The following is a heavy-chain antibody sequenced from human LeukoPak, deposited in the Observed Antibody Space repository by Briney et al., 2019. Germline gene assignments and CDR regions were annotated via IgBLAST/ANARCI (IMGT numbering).Heavy chain of an antibody. CDR3: ARDVVAATSPYYYYGMDV. CDR1: GDSVSSNSAA. J-gene: IGHJ6*02. D-gene: IGHD2-15*01. V-gene: IGHV6-1*01. CDR2: TYYRSKWYN. Sequence: SQTLSLTCAISGDSVSSNSAAWNWIRQSPSRGLEWLGRTYYRSKWYNDYAVSVKSRITINPDTSKNQFSLQLYSVTPEDTAVYYCARDVVAATSPYYYYGMDVWGQGTTVTVSS.